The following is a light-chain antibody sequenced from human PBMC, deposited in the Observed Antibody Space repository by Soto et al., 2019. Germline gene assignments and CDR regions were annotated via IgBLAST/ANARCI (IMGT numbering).Light chain of an antibody. CDR2: EVS. CDR1: SSDVGGYNY. J-gene: IGLJ2*01. Sequence: QSVLTQPPSASGSPGQSVTISCTGTSSDVGGYNYVSWYQQHPGKAPKLIIYEVSKRPSGVPDRFSGSKSGNTASLTVSGLQAEDEADFFCSSYADSNNVLFGGGTKLPS. CDR3: SSYADSNNVL. V-gene: IGLV2-8*01.